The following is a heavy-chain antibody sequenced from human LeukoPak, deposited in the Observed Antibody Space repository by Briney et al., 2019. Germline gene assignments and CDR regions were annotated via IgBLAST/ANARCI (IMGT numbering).Heavy chain of an antibody. CDR2: ISGSGGST. D-gene: IGHD1-26*01. J-gene: IGHJ4*02. Sequence: GGSLRLSCAASGFTFSSYGMSWVRQAPGKGLEWVSAISGSGGSTYYADSVKGRFTISRDNAKNSLYLQMNSLRAEDTAVYYCTISMVGAFALDYWGQGALVTVSS. V-gene: IGHV3-23*01. CDR1: GFTFSSYG. CDR3: TISMVGAFALDY.